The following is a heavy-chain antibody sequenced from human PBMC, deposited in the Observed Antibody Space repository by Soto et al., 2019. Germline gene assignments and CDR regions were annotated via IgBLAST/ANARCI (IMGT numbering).Heavy chain of an antibody. D-gene: IGHD3-10*01. CDR1: GGSFSGYY. CDR3: ARRDVMVRGVISYYYYGMDV. Sequence: SETLSLTCAVYGGSFSGYYWSWIRQPPGKGLEWIGEINHSGSTNYNPSLKSRVTISVDTSKNQFSLKLSSVPAADTTVYYCARRDVMVRGVISYYYYGMDVWGQGTTVTVSS. CDR2: INHSGST. V-gene: IGHV4-34*01. J-gene: IGHJ6*02.